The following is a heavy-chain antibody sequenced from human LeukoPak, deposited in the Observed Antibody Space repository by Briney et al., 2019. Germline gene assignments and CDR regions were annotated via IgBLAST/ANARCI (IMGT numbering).Heavy chain of an antibody. CDR2: ISGSGAMT. J-gene: IGHJ3*02. Sequence: PGGSLRLSCAASGFTLSNHAMIWVRQAPGKGLEWVSSISGSGAMTYYADSVKGRFTISRDNAKNSLYLQMNSLRAEDTAVYYCARDSGIAAAHAFDIWGQGTMVTVPS. V-gene: IGHV3-23*01. CDR3: ARDSGIAAAHAFDI. CDR1: GFTLSNHA. D-gene: IGHD6-13*01.